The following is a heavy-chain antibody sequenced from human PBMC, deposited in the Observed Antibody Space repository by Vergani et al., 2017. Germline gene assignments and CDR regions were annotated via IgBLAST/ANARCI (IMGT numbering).Heavy chain of an antibody. Sequence: QVQLVESGGGMVKPGGSLRLSCAASGFTFSDYYMSWIRQAPGKGLEWVSYISSSSSYTNYADSVKGRFTISRDNAKNSLYLQMNSLRAEDTAVYYCARVGEGGNDGGTRWFDPWGQGTLVTVSS. D-gene: IGHD1-1*01. J-gene: IGHJ5*02. CDR2: ISSSSSYT. CDR1: GFTFSDYY. V-gene: IGHV3-11*06. CDR3: ARVGEGGNDGGTRWFDP.